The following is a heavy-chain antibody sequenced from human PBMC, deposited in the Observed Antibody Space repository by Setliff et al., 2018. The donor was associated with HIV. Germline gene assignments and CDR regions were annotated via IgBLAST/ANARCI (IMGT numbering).Heavy chain of an antibody. CDR2: IHVSGTT. V-gene: IGHV4-39*01. J-gene: IGHJ3*02. CDR3: AKRASYSFQI. D-gene: IGHD2-21*01. CDR1: GGSISSSSYY. Sequence: SETLSLTCTVSGGSISSSSYYWGWIRQPAGEGLEWIGPIHVSGTTNYNPSLKSRVTISIDTSKHQFSLKLTSVTAADPALYCCAKRASYSFQIWGRGTMVTVSS.